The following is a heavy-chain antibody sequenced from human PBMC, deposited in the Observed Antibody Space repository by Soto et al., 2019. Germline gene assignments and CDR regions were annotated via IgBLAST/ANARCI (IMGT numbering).Heavy chain of an antibody. CDR1: GFTFSSYS. CDR2: ISGGGGST. V-gene: IGHV3-23*01. D-gene: IGHD6-13*01. Sequence: TGGSLRLSCAASGFTFSSYSMNWVRQAPGKGLEWVSAISGGGGSTYYADSVKGRFTISRDNSNNTLYLQMDSLRVDDTAVYYCAKVEYAGSWAGGFQHWGQGTLVTVSS. J-gene: IGHJ1*01. CDR3: AKVEYAGSWAGGFQH.